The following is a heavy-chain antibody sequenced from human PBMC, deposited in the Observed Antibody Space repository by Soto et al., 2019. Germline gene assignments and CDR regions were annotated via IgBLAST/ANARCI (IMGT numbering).Heavy chain of an antibody. J-gene: IGHJ4*02. CDR1: GFTFSSYS. CDR3: ATDFRTTTYASSGLIDY. CDR2: ISSSSSYI. D-gene: IGHD3-22*01. Sequence: GGSLRLSCAASGFTFSSYSMNWVRQAPGKGLEWVSSISSSSSYIYYADSVKGRFTISRDNAKNSLYLQMNSLRAEDTAVYYCATDFRTTTYASSGLIDYWGQGTLVTVSS. V-gene: IGHV3-21*01.